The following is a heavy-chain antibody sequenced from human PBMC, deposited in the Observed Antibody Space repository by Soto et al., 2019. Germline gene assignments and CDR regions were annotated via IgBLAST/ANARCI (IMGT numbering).Heavy chain of an antibody. J-gene: IGHJ4*02. D-gene: IGHD2-15*01. V-gene: IGHV3-23*01. CDR3: ARVGNLGYCSGGNCYPGFDF. Sequence: PGGSLRLSCAASGFTFSSYAMSWVRPAPGKGLEWVSAISGSGANTYHVDSVKGRFTISRDNSKNTLYMQMNSLRAEDTALYYCARVGNLGYCSGGNCYPGFDFWGQGIPVTVSS. CDR1: GFTFSSYA. CDR2: ISGSGANT.